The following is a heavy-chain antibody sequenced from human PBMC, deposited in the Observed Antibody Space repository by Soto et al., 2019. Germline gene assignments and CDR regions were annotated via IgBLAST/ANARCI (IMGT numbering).Heavy chain of an antibody. CDR3: ARVGHYYYGMDV. V-gene: IGHV1-3*01. CDR1: GYTFTTYV. D-gene: IGHD3-10*01. Sequence: ASVKVSCKASGYTFTTYVMHWVRQAPGQRLEWMGWINAGNDNTKYSQKFQGRVTITRDTSASTVYMELSSLSSEDTAVYYCARVGHYYYGMDVWGQGTTVTGSS. J-gene: IGHJ6*02. CDR2: INAGNDNT.